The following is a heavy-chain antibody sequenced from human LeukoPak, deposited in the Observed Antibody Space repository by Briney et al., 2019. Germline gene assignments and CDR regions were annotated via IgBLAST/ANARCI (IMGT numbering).Heavy chain of an antibody. CDR3: ARAGHRITASKFDY. Sequence: SETLSLTCAVYGGSFSGYYWSWIRQSPGKGLEWIGEINHSGSTYYNPSLKSRVTISVDTSKNQFSLKLSSVTAADTAVYYCARAGHRITASKFDYWGQGTLVTVSS. CDR2: INHSGST. J-gene: IGHJ4*02. D-gene: IGHD3-10*01. V-gene: IGHV4-34*01. CDR1: GGSFSGYY.